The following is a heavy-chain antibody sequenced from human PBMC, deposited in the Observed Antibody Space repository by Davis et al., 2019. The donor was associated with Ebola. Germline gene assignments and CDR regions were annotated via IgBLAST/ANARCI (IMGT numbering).Heavy chain of an antibody. CDR3: ARLSSASWFYGMDV. V-gene: IGHV5-51*01. CDR1: GYSFTNYW. D-gene: IGHD3-10*01. CDR2: IYPGDSDT. Sequence: GESLKISCQGFGYSFTNYWIGWVRRMPGKGLEWVGIIYPGDSDTRYSPSFEGQVTISVDESITTAYLQWSSLKASDTAMYYCARLSSASWFYGMDVWGQGTTVIVSS. J-gene: IGHJ6*02.